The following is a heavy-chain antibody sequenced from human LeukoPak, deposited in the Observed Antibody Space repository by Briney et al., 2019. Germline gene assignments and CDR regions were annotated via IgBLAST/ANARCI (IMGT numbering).Heavy chain of an antibody. J-gene: IGHJ1*01. CDR2: IYYSGST. Sequence: PSETLSLTCTVSGGSISSSSYYWGWIRQPPGKGLEWIGSIYYSGSTYYNPSLKSRVTISVDTSKNQFSLKLSSVTAADTAVYYCASDNEYFQHWGQGTLVTVSS. V-gene: IGHV4-39*01. CDR3: ASDNEYFQH. CDR1: GGSISSSSYY.